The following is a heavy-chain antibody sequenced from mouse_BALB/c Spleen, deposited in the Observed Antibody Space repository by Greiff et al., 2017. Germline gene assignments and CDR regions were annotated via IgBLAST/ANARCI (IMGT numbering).Heavy chain of an antibody. Sequence: VKLQQSGAELARPGASVKLSCKASGYTFTDYYINWVKQRTGQGLEWIGEIYPGSGNTYYNEKFKGKATLTADKSSSTAYMQLSSLTSEDSAVYFCARENGNYGDYWGQGTTLTVSS. V-gene: IGHV1-77*01. CDR2: IYPGSGNT. J-gene: IGHJ2*01. CDR1: GYTFTDYY. D-gene: IGHD2-1*01. CDR3: ARENGNYGDY.